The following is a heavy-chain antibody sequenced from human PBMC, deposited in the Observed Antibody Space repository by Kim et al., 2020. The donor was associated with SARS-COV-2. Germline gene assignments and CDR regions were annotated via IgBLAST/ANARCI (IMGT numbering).Heavy chain of an antibody. D-gene: IGHD6-19*01. CDR2: ISSSGATI. CDR3: ARDHGVAVADDAFNI. J-gene: IGHJ3*02. CDR1: GFTFSNYE. Sequence: GGSLRLSCATSGFTFSNYEMNWVRQPPGQGLEWISYISSSGATIYYADSVKGRFTISRDNAKNSLYLQMDSLRADDTAIYYCARDHGVAVADDAFNIWGQGTVVTVSS. V-gene: IGHV3-48*03.